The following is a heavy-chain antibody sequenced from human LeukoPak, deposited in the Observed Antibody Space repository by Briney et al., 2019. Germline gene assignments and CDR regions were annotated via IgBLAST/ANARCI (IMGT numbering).Heavy chain of an antibody. D-gene: IGHD1-1*01. V-gene: IGHV3-30*02. CDR2: IRNDGSNE. J-gene: IGHJ5*02. CDR3: ARANWNVPNWFDP. CDR1: GFTFSNYG. Sequence: GGSLRLSCAASGFTFSNYGIHWVRQAPGKGLEWVAFIRNDGSNEYYADSVKGRFTISTDNSKNTLYLQMNSLRAEDTAVYYCARANWNVPNWFDPCGQRALVSVSS.